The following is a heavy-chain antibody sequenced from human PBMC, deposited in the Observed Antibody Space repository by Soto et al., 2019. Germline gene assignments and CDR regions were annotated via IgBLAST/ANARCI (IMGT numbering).Heavy chain of an antibody. CDR1: GFRFSNFQ. D-gene: IGHD1-26*01. CDR2: IWSDGSRE. Sequence: QVQLVESGGGLVQPGRSLRLSCAASGFRFSNFQMHWVRQAPGRGLEWVAMIWSDGSREVYADSVRGRFSISRENSMNTLILQMNSLTIDDTAVYYCVRDGEVGGWNFDYWGQGTLVTVSS. V-gene: IGHV3-33*01. CDR3: VRDGEVGGWNFDY. J-gene: IGHJ4*02.